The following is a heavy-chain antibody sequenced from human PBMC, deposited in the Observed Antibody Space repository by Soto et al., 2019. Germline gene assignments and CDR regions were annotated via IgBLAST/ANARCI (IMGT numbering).Heavy chain of an antibody. Sequence: SETLSLTCTVSGGSISSGGYYWSWIRQHPGKGLEWIGYIYYSGSTYYNPSLKSRVTISVDTSKNQFSLKLSSVTAADTAVYYCATTRLKSGGMDVWGQGTTVTVSS. CDR1: GGSISSGGYY. CDR3: ATTRLKSGGMDV. V-gene: IGHV4-31*03. CDR2: IYYSGST. J-gene: IGHJ6*02. D-gene: IGHD3-3*01.